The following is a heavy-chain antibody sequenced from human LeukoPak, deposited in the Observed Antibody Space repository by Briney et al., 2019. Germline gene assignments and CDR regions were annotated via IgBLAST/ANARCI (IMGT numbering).Heavy chain of an antibody. Sequence: PGGSLRLSCAASGFTFSDYYMSWIRQAPGKGLEWVSYISSSSSYTNYADSVKGRFTISRDNAKNSLYLQMNSLRAEDTAVYYCARGVGCSSTSCPLPEYYFDYWGQGTLVTVSS. J-gene: IGHJ4*02. V-gene: IGHV3-11*06. CDR1: GFTFSDYY. CDR3: ARGVGCSSTSCPLPEYYFDY. D-gene: IGHD2-2*01. CDR2: ISSSSSYT.